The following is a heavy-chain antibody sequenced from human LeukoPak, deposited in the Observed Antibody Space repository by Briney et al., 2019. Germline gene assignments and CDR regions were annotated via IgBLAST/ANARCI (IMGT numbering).Heavy chain of an antibody. V-gene: IGHV3-13*01. Sequence: PGGSLRLSCTASGFTLRNYDMHWVRQTTEKGLEWVSGIGTEDDTFYPDSVKGRFTISRENAKNSFYLQMTSLRAGDTAVYYCARGRFVLVPSLERWYFDPWGRGTLVTVSS. CDR3: ARGRFVLVPSLERWYFDP. D-gene: IGHD2-8*02. J-gene: IGHJ2*01. CDR1: GFTLRNYD. CDR2: IGTEDDT.